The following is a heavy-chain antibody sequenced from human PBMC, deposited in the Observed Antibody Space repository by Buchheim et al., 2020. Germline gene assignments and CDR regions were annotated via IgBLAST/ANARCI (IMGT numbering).Heavy chain of an antibody. CDR1: GFTFSSYW. CDR3: ARDYDFGSGYHYWYFDL. J-gene: IGHJ2*01. D-gene: IGHD3-3*01. CDR2: IKQDGSEK. Sequence: EVQLVESGGGLVQPGGSLRLSCAASGFTFSSYWMSWVRQAPGKGLEWVANIKQDGSEKYYVDSVKGRFTIYRDNAKNSLYLQMNSLRAEDTAVYYCARDYDFGSGYHYWYFDLWGRGTL. V-gene: IGHV3-7*01.